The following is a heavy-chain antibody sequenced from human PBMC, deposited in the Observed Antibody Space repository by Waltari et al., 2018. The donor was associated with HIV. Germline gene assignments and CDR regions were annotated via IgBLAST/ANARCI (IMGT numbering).Heavy chain of an antibody. Sequence: QEQLQQWGAGLLKPSETLSLTCAVYGGSFSGYYLNWVRQPPGKGLEWIGEINHSGTTNYNPSLKSRVTMSVDTSKRQFSLKLNSVTAADTAVYFRAYSYLTGSILHPFWGQGTLVTVSS. D-gene: IGHD3-9*01. CDR3: AYSYLTGSILHPF. CDR2: INHSGTT. CDR1: GGSFSGYY. V-gene: IGHV4-34*01. J-gene: IGHJ4*01.